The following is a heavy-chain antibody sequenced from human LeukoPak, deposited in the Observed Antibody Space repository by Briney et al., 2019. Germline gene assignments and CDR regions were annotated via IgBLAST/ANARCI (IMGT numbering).Heavy chain of an antibody. V-gene: IGHV3-74*01. J-gene: IGHJ4*02. D-gene: IGHD3-22*01. CDR1: GFTFNSYW. CDR2: INTDGSST. CDR3: VVWGEDSSGHRFDH. Sequence: GGSLRLSCAASGFTFNSYWMHWVRQAPGKGLLWVSRINTDGSSTHYADSVKGRLTISRDNAKNMLYLQMNGLRAEDTAVYYCVVWGEDSSGHRFDHWGQGTLVTVSS.